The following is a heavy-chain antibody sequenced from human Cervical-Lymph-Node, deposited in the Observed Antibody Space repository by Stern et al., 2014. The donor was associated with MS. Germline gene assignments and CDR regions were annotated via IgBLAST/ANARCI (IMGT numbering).Heavy chain of an antibody. J-gene: IGHJ6*02. CDR2: ISAYNGDT. CDR1: GYTFTNYG. D-gene: IGHD4-11*01. V-gene: IGHV1-18*01. Sequence: QVQLVQSGAEVKKPGASVKVSCKASGYTFTNYGIGWVRPAPGRGLEWMGWISAYNGDTSHAQKFQDRVTVTTDTSTNTGYMELRSLRSDDTAVYYCARVGLGLQYPEEYGMDAWGPGTTVTVFS. CDR3: ARVGLGLQYPEEYGMDA.